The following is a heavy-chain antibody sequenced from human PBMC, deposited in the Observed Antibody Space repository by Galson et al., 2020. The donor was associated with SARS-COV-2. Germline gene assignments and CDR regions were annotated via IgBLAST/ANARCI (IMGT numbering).Heavy chain of an antibody. V-gene: IGHV3-7*01. J-gene: IGHJ4*02. Sequence: GGSLRLSCAASGFTFSNNWMSWVRQAPGKGLEWVANIQQDGSEKYYVDSVKGRFTISRDNAKNSLYLQMNSLRAEDTAVYSCARLGSSSWYFDYWGQGTLVTFSS. CDR3: ARLGSSSWYFDY. CDR2: IQQDGSEK. D-gene: IGHD6-13*01. CDR1: GFTFSNNW.